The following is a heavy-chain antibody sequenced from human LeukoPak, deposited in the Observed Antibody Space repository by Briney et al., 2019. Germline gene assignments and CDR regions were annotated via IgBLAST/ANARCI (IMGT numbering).Heavy chain of an antibody. Sequence: PSETLSLTCTVSGGSISSYYWSWIRQPPGKGREWIGYMYYSGGPNYNPSLKSRVTMSVDTPKNQFSLKLSSVTAADTAVYYCAAAYYDILTGYYYDAFDIWGQGTMVAVSS. CDR2: MYYSGGP. D-gene: IGHD3-9*01. CDR3: AAAYYDILTGYYYDAFDI. V-gene: IGHV4-59*01. CDR1: GGSISSYY. J-gene: IGHJ3*02.